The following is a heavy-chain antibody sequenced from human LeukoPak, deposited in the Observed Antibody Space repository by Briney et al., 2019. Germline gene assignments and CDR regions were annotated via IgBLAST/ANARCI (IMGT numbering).Heavy chain of an antibody. CDR2: IYTSGST. CDR1: GGSISSYY. V-gene: IGHV4-4*07. J-gene: IGHJ5*02. CDR3: ARATSYGSGSYTTWFDP. Sequence: PSETLSLTCTVSGGSISSYYWSWIRQPAGKGLEWIGRIYTSGSTNYNPSLKSRVTMSVDTSKNQFSLKLSSVTAADTAVYYCARATSYGSGSYTTWFDPWGQGTLVTVSS. D-gene: IGHD3-10*01.